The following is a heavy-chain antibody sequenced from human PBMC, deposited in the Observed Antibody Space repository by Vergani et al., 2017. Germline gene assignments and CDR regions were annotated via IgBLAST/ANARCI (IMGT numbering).Heavy chain of an antibody. Sequence: QVQLQESGPGLVKPSETLSLPCTVSGGSISSYYWSWIRPPPGKGLEWIGYIYYSGSTNYNPSLKSRVTISVDTSKNQFSLKLSSVTAADTAVYYCARNPYCGGDCYSDAFDIWGQGTMVTVSS. V-gene: IGHV4-59*01. D-gene: IGHD2-21*02. CDR3: ARNPYCGGDCYSDAFDI. CDR2: IYYSGST. CDR1: GGSISSYY. J-gene: IGHJ3*02.